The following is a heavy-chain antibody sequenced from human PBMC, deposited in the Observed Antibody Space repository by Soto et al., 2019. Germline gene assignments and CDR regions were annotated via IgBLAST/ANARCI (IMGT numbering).Heavy chain of an antibody. D-gene: IGHD2-15*01. CDR3: ARDFGYCSGGSCLEPDAFDT. CDR1: GYTFTSYY. Sequence: QVQLVQSGAEVKKPGASVKVSCKASGYTFTSYYMHWVRQAPGQGLEWMGIINPSGGSTSYEQKLQGRGTMTRDTSTSTVYMELSSLRSEDTAVYYCARDFGYCSGGSCLEPDAFDTWGQGTMVTVSS. J-gene: IGHJ3*02. V-gene: IGHV1-46*03. CDR2: INPSGGST.